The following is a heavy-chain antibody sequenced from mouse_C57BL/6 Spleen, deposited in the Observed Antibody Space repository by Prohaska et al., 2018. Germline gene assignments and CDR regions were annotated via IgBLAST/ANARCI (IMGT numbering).Heavy chain of an antibody. D-gene: IGHD1-1*01. CDR1: GYSITSGYY. Sequence: DVQLQESGPGLVKPSQSLSLTCSVTGYSITSGYYWNWIRQFPGNKLEWMGYISYDGSNNYNPSLKNRISITRDTSKNQFFLKLNSVTTEDTATYYCAREDYYYGSSYYWGQGTTLTVSS. V-gene: IGHV3-6*01. J-gene: IGHJ2*01. CDR2: ISYDGSN. CDR3: AREDYYYGSSYY.